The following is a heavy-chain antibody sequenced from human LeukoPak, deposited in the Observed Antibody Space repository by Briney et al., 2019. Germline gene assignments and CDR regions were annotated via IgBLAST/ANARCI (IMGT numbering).Heavy chain of an antibody. V-gene: IGHV4-61*02. Sequence: SQTLSLTCTVSGGSISSGSYYWSWIRQPAGKGLEWIGRIYTSGSTNYNSSLKSRVTISVDTSKNQFSLKLSSVTAADTAVYYCARVPSKDYDILFWYFDLWGRGTLVTVSS. J-gene: IGHJ2*01. CDR1: GGSISSGSYY. CDR2: IYTSGST. CDR3: ARVPSKDYDILFWYFDL. D-gene: IGHD3-22*01.